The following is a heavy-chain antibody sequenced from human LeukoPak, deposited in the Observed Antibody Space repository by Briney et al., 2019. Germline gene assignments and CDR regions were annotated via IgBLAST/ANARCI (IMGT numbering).Heavy chain of an antibody. CDR1: GGSFSGYY. Sequence: SETLSLTCAVHGGSFSGYYWSWIRQPPGKGLEWVGEINHSGSTNYNPSLKSRVTISVDTSKNQYSLKLSSVTAADTAVYYCARGMIGVVTNDAFDIWGQGTMVTVPS. CDR3: ARGMIGVVTNDAFDI. J-gene: IGHJ3*02. V-gene: IGHV4-34*01. D-gene: IGHD2-21*02. CDR2: INHSGST.